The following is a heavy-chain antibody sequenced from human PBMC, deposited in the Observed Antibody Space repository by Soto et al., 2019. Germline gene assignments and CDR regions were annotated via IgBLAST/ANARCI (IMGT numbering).Heavy chain of an antibody. CDR3: ARADYDILTGYYH. J-gene: IGHJ5*02. CDR2: IYYSGST. CDR1: GGSISSGDYY. Sequence: SETLSLTCTVSGGSISSGDYYWSWIRQPPGKGLEWIGYIYYSGSTYYNPSLKSRVTISVDTSKNQFSLKLSSVTAADTAVYYCARADYDILTGYYHWGQGTLVTVS. D-gene: IGHD3-9*01. V-gene: IGHV4-30-4*01.